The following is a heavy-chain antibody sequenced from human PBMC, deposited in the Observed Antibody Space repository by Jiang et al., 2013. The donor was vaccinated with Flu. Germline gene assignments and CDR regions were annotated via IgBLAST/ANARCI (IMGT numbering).Heavy chain of an antibody. CDR1: GYAFASHG. V-gene: IGHV1-18*01. D-gene: IGHD2-8*02. J-gene: IGHJ4*02. CDR3: TRVSGGAPVYYFDY. Sequence: SGAEVKKPGASVKVSCKASGYAFASHGINWVRQAPGQGLEWMGWISLYNGYTNYAQKFQGRVTMTTDTSTSTAYMELRSLRSDDTAVYYCTRVSGGAPVYYFDYWGQGALVTV. CDR2: ISLYNGYT.